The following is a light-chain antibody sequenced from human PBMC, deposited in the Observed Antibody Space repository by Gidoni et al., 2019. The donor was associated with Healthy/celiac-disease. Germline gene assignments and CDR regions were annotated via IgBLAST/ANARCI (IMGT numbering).Light chain of an antibody. CDR1: QSVSSY. V-gene: IGKV3-11*01. CDR3: QQRSNWPPLT. CDR2: DAS. J-gene: IGKJ4*01. Sequence: EIVLTQSPATLSLSPGERATLSCRASQSVSSYIAWYQQKPCQAPRLLIYDASNRATGIPARFSGSGSGTDFTLTISSLEPEDFAVYYCQQRSNWPPLTFXGXTKVEIK.